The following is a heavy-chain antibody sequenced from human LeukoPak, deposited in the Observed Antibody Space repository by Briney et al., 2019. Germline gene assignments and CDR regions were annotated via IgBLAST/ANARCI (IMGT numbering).Heavy chain of an antibody. CDR3: AKGVGSTGSYFDY. J-gene: IGHJ4*02. CDR1: GFTFSSYG. Sequence: GGSLRLACAASGFTFSSYGIHWVRQAPGKGLEWVSVVSYDGSTIYYADSVKGRFTIPRDNSKDTVYLQMNSLRGDDTAVYYCAKGVGSTGSYFDYWGQGTLVSVSS. V-gene: IGHV3-30*18. CDR2: VSYDGSTI. D-gene: IGHD1-26*01.